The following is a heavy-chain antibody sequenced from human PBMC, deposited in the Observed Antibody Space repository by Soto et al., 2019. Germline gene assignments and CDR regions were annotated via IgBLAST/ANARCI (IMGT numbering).Heavy chain of an antibody. Sequence: QMQLEESGPGLVKPSETLSLTCTVSGDSVSSYYWNWIRQSPGKGLEWIGYIYYTGTSSYNPSLKSRVTISLDTSKNQFSLNLSSVTAADTAVYYCARNIGLYFFDYWGQGTLVTVSS. CDR1: GDSVSSYY. D-gene: IGHD3-16*01. CDR3: ARNIGLYFFDY. V-gene: IGHV4-59*02. CDR2: IYYTGTS. J-gene: IGHJ4*02.